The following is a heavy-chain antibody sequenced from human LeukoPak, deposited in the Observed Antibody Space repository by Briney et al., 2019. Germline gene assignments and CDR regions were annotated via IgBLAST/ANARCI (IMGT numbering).Heavy chain of an antibody. CDR1: GFTFDDYA. V-gene: IGHV3-9*01. J-gene: IGHJ6*02. CDR2: ISWNSGSI. D-gene: IGHD6-19*01. CDR3: AKVGSGWSYGMDV. Sequence: GGSLRLSCAASGFTFDDYAMHWVRQAPGKGLEWASGISWNSGSIGYADSVKGRFTISRDNAKNSLYLQMNSLRAEDTALYYCAKVGSGWSYGMDVWGQGNTVTVSS.